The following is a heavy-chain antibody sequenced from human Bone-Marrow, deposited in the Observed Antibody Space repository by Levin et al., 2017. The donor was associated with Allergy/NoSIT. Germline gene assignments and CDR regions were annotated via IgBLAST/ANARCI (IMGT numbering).Heavy chain of an antibody. D-gene: IGHD3-10*01. CDR1: GGSISSYY. CDR2: IYNSGST. V-gene: IGHV4-59*01. J-gene: IGHJ4*02. CDR3: ARDRDASGSWEVYFDY. Sequence: SETLSLTCSVSGGSISSYYWSWIRQSPGKGLEWIGSIYNSGSTNYNPSLKSRVTISVDTSKNQFSLRLSSVTAADTAFYYCARDRDASGSWEVYFDYWGQGTLVTVSS.